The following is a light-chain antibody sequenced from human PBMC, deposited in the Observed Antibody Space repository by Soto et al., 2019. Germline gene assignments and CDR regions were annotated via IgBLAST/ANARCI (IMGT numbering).Light chain of an antibody. CDR2: EVS. CDR3: SSYTTSSTDV. Sequence: QSALTQPPSVSGSPGQSVTISCTGTSGDVGSYNRVSWYQQHPGTAPKLMIYEVSNRPAGVPDRFSGSKSGNTASLTISGLQAEDEADYYCSSYTTSSTDVFGTGTKLTVL. CDR1: SGDVGSYNR. J-gene: IGLJ1*01. V-gene: IGLV2-18*02.